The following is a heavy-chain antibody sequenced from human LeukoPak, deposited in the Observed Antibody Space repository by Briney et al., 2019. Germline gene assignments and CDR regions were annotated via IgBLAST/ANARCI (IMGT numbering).Heavy chain of an antibody. CDR2: IHSGGDT. J-gene: IGHJ4*02. V-gene: IGHV3-53*01. CDR1: GFTINSNY. CDR3: VSCRGADLILYY. D-gene: IGHD2-15*01. Sequence: GGSLRLSCAVSGFTINSNYMSWVRQAPGKGLEWVSVIHSGGDTYYADSVKGRFTISRDNSESTLYLQMNSLRAEDTAVYYCVSCRGADLILYYWGQGTLVTVSS.